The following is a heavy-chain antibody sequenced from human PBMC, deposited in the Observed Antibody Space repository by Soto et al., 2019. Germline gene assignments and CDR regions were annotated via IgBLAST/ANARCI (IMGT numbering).Heavy chain of an antibody. J-gene: IGHJ6*02. CDR3: ARDPLAYYDFWSGYALNYGMDV. CDR1: GFTFSDYY. D-gene: IGHD3-3*01. Sequence: GGSLRLSCAASGFTFSDYYMSWIRQAPGKGLEWASYISSSSSYTNYADSVKGRFTISRDNAKNSLYLQMNSLRAEDTAVYYCARDPLAYYDFWSGYALNYGMDVWGQGTTVTVSS. V-gene: IGHV3-11*06. CDR2: ISSSSSYT.